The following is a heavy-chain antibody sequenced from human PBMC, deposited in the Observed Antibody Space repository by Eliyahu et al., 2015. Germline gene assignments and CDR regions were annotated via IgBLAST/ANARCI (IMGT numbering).Heavy chain of an antibody. Sequence: QVQLVQSGAEVKKPGASVKVSCKASGYTFTSYXXXWVRQAPGQGLEWMGIINPSGGSTSYAQKFQGRVTMTRDTSTSTVYMELSSLRSEDTAVYYCARVSSPYNWNYFGGGRDYFDYWGQGTLVTVSS. CDR2: INPSGGST. CDR3: ARVSSPYNWNYFGGGRDYFDY. D-gene: IGHD1-7*01. V-gene: IGHV1-46*03. J-gene: IGHJ4*02. CDR1: GYTFTSYX.